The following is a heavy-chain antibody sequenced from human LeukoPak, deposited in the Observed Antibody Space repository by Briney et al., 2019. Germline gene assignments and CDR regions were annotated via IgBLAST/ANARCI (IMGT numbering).Heavy chain of an antibody. J-gene: IGHJ3*02. CDR1: GFTFSSYW. V-gene: IGHV3-7*01. D-gene: IGHD6-13*01. CDR2: IKQDGSDK. Sequence: GGSLRLSCAASGFTFSSYWMTWVRQAPGKGLEWVANIKQDGSDKYYMDSVRGRFTISRDNAKNSLYLQMNSLRVEDTAVYYCARDVEMYSSTWSDAFDIWGQGTMVTVSS. CDR3: ARDVEMYSSTWSDAFDI.